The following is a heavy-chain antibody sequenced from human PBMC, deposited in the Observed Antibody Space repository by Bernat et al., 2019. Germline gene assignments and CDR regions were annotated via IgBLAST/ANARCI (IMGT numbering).Heavy chain of an antibody. J-gene: IGHJ3*02. CDR2: IIPIFGTA. V-gene: IGHV1-69*01. D-gene: IGHD2-2*01. CDR1: GGTFSSYA. Sequence: QVQLVQSGAEVKKPGSSVKVSCKASGGTFSSYAISWVRQAPGQGLEWMGGIIPIFGTANYAQEFQGRVTITADESTSTAYMELSSLRSEDTAVYYCARAGGYCSSTSCYAFDIWGQGTMVTVSS. CDR3: ARAGGYCSSTSCYAFDI.